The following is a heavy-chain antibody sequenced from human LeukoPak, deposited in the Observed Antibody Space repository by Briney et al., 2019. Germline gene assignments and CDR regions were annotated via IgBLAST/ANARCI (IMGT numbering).Heavy chain of an antibody. D-gene: IGHD1-1*01. J-gene: IGHJ4*02. V-gene: IGHV4-59*08. CDR2: IYYSGST. CDR1: GGSISSYY. Sequence: SETLSLTCTVSGGSISSYYWSWIRQPPGKGLEWIGYIYYSGSTNYNPSLKSRVTISVDTSKNQFSLKLSSATAADTAVYYCARQSNWVIDYWGQGTLVTVSS. CDR3: ARQSNWVIDY.